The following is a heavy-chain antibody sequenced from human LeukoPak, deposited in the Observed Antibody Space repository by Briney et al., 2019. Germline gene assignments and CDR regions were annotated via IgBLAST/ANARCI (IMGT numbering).Heavy chain of an antibody. Sequence: PSETLSLTCTVSGGXISSYYCSWIRQPPGKGLEWIGYIYYSGSTNYNPSLKSRVTISVDTSKNQFSLKLSSVTAADTAVYYCARLPGFRDAFDIWGQGTLVTVSS. CDR3: ARLPGFRDAFDI. J-gene: IGHJ3*02. V-gene: IGHV4-59*08. CDR1: GGXISSYY. CDR2: IYYSGST.